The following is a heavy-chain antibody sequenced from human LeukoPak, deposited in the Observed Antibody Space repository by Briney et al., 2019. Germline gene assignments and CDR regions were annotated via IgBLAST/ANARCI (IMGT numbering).Heavy chain of an antibody. J-gene: IGHJ4*02. CDR2: IYYNGNT. D-gene: IGHD5-12*01. Sequence: PSETLSLTCTVSAGSISSSSYYWGWIRQPPGKGLEWIGSIYYNGNTYYSPSLKSRVSISVDTSKNQFSLRLSSVTAADTAVYFCARGGGSGYVYWGQGILVTVSS. CDR1: AGSISSSSYY. CDR3: ARGGGSGYVY. V-gene: IGHV4-39*01.